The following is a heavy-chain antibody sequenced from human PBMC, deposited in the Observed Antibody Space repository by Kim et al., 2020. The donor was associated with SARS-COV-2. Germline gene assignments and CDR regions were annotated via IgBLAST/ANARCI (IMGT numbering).Heavy chain of an antibody. D-gene: IGHD4-17*01. J-gene: IGHJ4*02. CDR1: GFTFSSYS. CDR2: ISSSSSYI. CDR3: ARDRVPYGDFDY. Sequence: GGSLRLSCAASGFTFSSYSMNWVRQAPGKGLEWVSSISSSSSYIYYADSVKGRFTISRDNAKNSLYLQMNSLRAEDTAVYYCARDRVPYGDFDYWGQGTLVTVSS. V-gene: IGHV3-21*01.